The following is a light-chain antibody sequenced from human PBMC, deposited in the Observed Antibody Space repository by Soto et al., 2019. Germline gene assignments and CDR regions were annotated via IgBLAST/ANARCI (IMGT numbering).Light chain of an antibody. CDR1: SSDVGGNDY. Sequence: QSALTQPPSASGSPGQSVTISCTGASSDVGGNDYVSWYQHHPGKVPKRMIFEVNKRPSGVPHRFSGSKSGNTASLTVSGLQAEDDADYYCCSDVCAGSDYLVFGGGTKLTVL. V-gene: IGLV2-8*01. CDR2: EVN. CDR3: CSDVCAGSDYLV. J-gene: IGLJ3*02.